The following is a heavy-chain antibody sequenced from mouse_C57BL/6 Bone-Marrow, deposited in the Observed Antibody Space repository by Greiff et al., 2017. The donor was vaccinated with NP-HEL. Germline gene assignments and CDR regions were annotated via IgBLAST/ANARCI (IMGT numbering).Heavy chain of an antibody. V-gene: IGHV14-1*01. CDR3: TITFSITTYWYFDV. Sequence: EVQLQHSGAELVRPGASVKLSCTASGFNIKDYYMHWVKQRPEQGLEWIGRIDPEDGDTEYAPKFQGKATMTADTSSNTAYLQLSSLTSEDTAVYYCTITFSITTYWYFDVWGTGTTVTVSS. J-gene: IGHJ1*03. D-gene: IGHD1-1*01. CDR2: IDPEDGDT. CDR1: GFNIKDYY.